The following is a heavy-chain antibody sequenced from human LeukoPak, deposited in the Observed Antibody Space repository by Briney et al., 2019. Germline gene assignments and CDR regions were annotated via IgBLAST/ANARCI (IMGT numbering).Heavy chain of an antibody. CDR2: ISAYNGNT. Sequence: ASVKVSCKASGYTFTSYGISWVRQAPGQGLEWMGWISAYNGNTNYAQKFQGRVTITTDESTSTAYMELSSLRSEDTAVDYCARDLSSGYYWGFDYWGQGTLVTVSS. CDR1: GYTFTSYG. D-gene: IGHD3-22*01. V-gene: IGHV1-18*01. CDR3: ARDLSSGYYWGFDY. J-gene: IGHJ4*02.